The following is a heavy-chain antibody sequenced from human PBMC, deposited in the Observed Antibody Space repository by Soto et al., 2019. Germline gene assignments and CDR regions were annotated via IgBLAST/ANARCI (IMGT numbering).Heavy chain of an antibody. CDR2: ITSVGDTT. J-gene: IGHJ5*02. Sequence: GGSLRLSCAASGLTFSRYAMSRVRQAPGKGLEWVSAITSVGDTTFYADSVRGRFTISRDNSKNTLFLQMNSLRVEDTAVYFCTKAYYGIFPWSDPWGQGALVTVSS. D-gene: IGHD3-9*01. V-gene: IGHV3-23*01. CDR1: GLTFSRYA. CDR3: TKAYYGIFPWSDP.